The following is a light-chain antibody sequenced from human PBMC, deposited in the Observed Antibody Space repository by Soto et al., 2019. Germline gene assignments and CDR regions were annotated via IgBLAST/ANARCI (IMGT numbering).Light chain of an antibody. Sequence: QSALTQPASVSGSPGQSITISCTGTSSDVGFYNYVSWYQQLPGKAPKLMIYDVTNRPSGVSNRFSGSKSGNTASLTISGLQAEDEADYYCSSYSISSTVVFGGGTKLTVL. V-gene: IGLV2-14*01. CDR3: SSYSISSTVV. CDR2: DVT. J-gene: IGLJ2*01. CDR1: SSDVGFYNY.